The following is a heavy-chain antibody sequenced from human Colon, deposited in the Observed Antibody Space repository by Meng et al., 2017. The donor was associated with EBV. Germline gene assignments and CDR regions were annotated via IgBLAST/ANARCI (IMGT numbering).Heavy chain of an antibody. J-gene: IGHJ4*02. CDR3: ARNYYFDY. CDR1: GGSINSGDYY. CDR2: IYYTGST. V-gene: IGHV4-30-4*01. Sequence: VRLQVSGPGLVKPSQTLSLTFTVSGGSINSGDYYWSWIRQPPGKGLEWIGYIYYTGSTYYNPSLKSRVTISMDTSKNQFSLRLSSVTAADTAVYYCARNYYFDYWGQGTLVTASS.